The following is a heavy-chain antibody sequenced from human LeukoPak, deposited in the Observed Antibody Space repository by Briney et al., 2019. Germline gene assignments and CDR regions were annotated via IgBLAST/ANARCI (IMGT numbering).Heavy chain of an antibody. Sequence: GGSLRLSCAASGFTFSDYYMRWIRQAPGKGLEWVSYISSSGSTIYYADSVKGRFTISRDNAKNSLYLQLNSLRAEATAVYYCARDGDYGGNSRFFFDIWGQGTMVTVSS. J-gene: IGHJ3*02. CDR3: ARDGDYGGNSRFFFDI. CDR1: GFTFSDYY. CDR2: ISSSGSTI. D-gene: IGHD4-23*01. V-gene: IGHV3-11*04.